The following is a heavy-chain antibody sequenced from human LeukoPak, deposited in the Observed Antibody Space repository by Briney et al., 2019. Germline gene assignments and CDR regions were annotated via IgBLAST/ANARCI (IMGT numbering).Heavy chain of an antibody. CDR3: AREGVTVTTWASSNWFDP. Sequence: PSQTLSLTCTVSGGSISSGSYYWSWIRQPAGKGLEWIGRIYTSGSTNYNPSLKSRVTISVDTSKNQFSLKLSSVTAADTAVYYCAREGVTVTTWASSNWFDPWGQGTLVTVSS. CDR1: GGSISSGSYY. J-gene: IGHJ5*02. CDR2: IYTSGST. D-gene: IGHD4-17*01. V-gene: IGHV4-61*02.